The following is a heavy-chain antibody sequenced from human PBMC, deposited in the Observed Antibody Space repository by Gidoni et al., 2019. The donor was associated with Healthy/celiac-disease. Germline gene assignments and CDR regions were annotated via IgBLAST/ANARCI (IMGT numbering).Heavy chain of an antibody. V-gene: IGHV4-59*01. J-gene: IGHJ4*02. Sequence: QVQLQESGPGLVKPSETLSLTCTVSGGSISSYYWSWIRQPPGKGLEWIGYIYYSGSTNYNPSLKSRVTISVDTSKNQFSLKLSSVTAADTAVYYCARASPDVEMATITEFDYWGQGTLVTVSS. CDR1: GGSISSYY. CDR3: ARASPDVEMATITEFDY. CDR2: IYYSGST. D-gene: IGHD5-12*01.